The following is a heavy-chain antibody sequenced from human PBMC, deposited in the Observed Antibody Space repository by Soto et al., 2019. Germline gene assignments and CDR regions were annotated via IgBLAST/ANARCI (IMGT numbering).Heavy chain of an antibody. D-gene: IGHD1-26*01. CDR3: ARLPVGATVYFDY. Sequence: SPSFQGHVTISADKSISTAYLQWSSLKASDTAMYYCARLPVGATVYFDYWGQGTLVTVS. V-gene: IGHV5-10-1*01. J-gene: IGHJ4*02.